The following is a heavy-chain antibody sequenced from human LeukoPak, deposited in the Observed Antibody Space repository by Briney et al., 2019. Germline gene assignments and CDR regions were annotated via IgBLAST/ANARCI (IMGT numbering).Heavy chain of an antibody. D-gene: IGHD2-15*01. CDR2: IYTSGST. J-gene: IGHJ6*03. CDR1: GGSISSYY. Sequence: PSETLSLTCTVSGGSISSYYWSWIRQPAGKGLEWMGRIYTSGSTNYNPSLKSRVTISVDKSKNQFSLKLSSVTAADTAVYYCARGASGGSYPGYMDVWGKGTTVTVSS. CDR3: ARGASGGSYPGYMDV. V-gene: IGHV4-4*07.